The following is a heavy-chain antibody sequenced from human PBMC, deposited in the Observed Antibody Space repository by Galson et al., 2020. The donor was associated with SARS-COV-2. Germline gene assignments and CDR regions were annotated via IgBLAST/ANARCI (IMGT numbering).Heavy chain of an antibody. CDR1: GGSISSSSYY. D-gene: IGHD1-26*01. V-gene: IGHV4-61*02. J-gene: IGHJ4*02. CDR2: IYLSART. Sequence: SETLSLTCSVSGGSISSSSYYWSWLRQPAGKGLEWIGRIYLSARTNYNPSLHRRVTISADTSKNQFSLRLTSVTAADTAVYYCARESRWDLCFDYWGQGSLVTVSS. CDR3: ARESRWDLCFDY.